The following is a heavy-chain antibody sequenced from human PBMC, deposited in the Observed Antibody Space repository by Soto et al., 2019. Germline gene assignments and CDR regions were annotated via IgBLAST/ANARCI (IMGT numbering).Heavy chain of an antibody. Sequence: QVQLMESGGGVVQPGRSLRLSCAASGFTFSSYGMHWVRQAPGKGLEWVAVIWYDGSNKYYADSVKGRFTISRDNSKNTLYLQMNSLRAEDTALYYCARDGLLEWLLSHGMDVWGRGTTVTVSS. J-gene: IGHJ6*02. CDR3: ARDGLLEWLLSHGMDV. CDR2: IWYDGSNK. V-gene: IGHV3-33*01. CDR1: GFTFSSYG. D-gene: IGHD3-3*01.